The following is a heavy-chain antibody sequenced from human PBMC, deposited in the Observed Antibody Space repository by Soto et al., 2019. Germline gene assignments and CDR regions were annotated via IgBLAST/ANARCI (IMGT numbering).Heavy chain of an antibody. CDR3: AHTPLRQWRDWFDP. V-gene: IGHV2-5*02. CDR2: IYWDDDK. CDR1: GFSLSSSGVG. J-gene: IGHJ5*02. D-gene: IGHD6-19*01. Sequence: QITLKESGPTLVKPTQTLTLTCTFAGFSLSSSGVGVVWIRQPPGKALEWLALIYWDDDKRYSPSLKSRLTTTMDTTYNQGVLTMNIMDPVDTATYYCAHTPLRQWRDWFDPCGQGTLVTVSS.